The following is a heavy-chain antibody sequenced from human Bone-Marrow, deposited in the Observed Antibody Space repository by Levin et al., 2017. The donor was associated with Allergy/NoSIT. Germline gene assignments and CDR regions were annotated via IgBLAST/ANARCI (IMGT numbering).Heavy chain of an antibody. J-gene: IGHJ6*02. V-gene: IGHV3-33*01. CDR2: IWYDGSNK. D-gene: IGHD6-19*01. Sequence: GESLKISCAASGFTFSSYGMHWVRQAPGKGLEWVAVIWYDGSNKYYADSVKGRFTISRDNSKNTLYLQMNSLRAEDTAVYYCARDPWLDLPVHHEYYYYGMDVWGQGTTVTVSS. CDR3: ARDPWLDLPVHHEYYYYGMDV. CDR1: GFTFSSYG.